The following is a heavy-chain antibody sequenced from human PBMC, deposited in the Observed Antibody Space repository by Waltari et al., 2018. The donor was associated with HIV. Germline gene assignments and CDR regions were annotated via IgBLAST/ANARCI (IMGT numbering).Heavy chain of an antibody. V-gene: IGHV3-74*01. CDR2: ISPDGRST. CDR3: VRDLLNIGVAGTV. D-gene: IGHD6-19*01. CDR1: GVTFSRYW. J-gene: IGHJ3*01. Sequence: EVQLVESGGGLVQPGGSLRLSCAASGVTFSRYWMHWVRQVPGKGRVWGSRISPDGRSTTYADAVKGRLTISRDNAKSTLYLEMNSLGAEDTAVYYCVRDLLNIGVAGTVWGQGTMVTVSS.